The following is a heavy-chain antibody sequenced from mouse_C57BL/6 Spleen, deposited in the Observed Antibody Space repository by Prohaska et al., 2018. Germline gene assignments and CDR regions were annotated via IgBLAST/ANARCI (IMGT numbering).Heavy chain of an antibody. Sequence: HGKSLEWIGDINPNNGGTIYNQKFKGKATLTVDKSSSTAYMELRSLTSEDTAVYYCARSANWDDWYFDVWGTGATVTVSS. J-gene: IGHJ1*03. CDR2: INPNNGGT. D-gene: IGHD4-1*02. V-gene: IGHV1-18*01. CDR3: ARSANWDDWYFDV.